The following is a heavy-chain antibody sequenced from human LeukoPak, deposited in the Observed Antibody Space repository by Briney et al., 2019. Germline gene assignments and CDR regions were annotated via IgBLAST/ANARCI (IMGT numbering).Heavy chain of an antibody. CDR3: ARGSIAAAGYFDY. D-gene: IGHD6-13*01. CDR2: IIPIFGTA. V-gene: IGHV1-69*06. CDR1: GGTFSSYA. J-gene: IGHJ4*02. Sequence: GASVKVSCKASGGTFSSYAISWVRLAPGQGLEWMGGIIPIFGTANYAQKFQGRVTITADKSTSTAYMELSSLRSEDTAVYYCARGSIAAAGYFDYWGQGTLVTVSS.